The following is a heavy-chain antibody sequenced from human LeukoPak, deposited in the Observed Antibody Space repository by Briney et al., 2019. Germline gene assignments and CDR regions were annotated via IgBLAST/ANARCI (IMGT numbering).Heavy chain of an antibody. CDR3: TRDYGA. V-gene: IGHV3-30-3*01. CDR2: ISYDGSNK. CDR1: GFTFSSYA. D-gene: IGHD4/OR15-4a*01. J-gene: IGHJ4*02. Sequence: GRSLRLSCAASGFTFSSYAMHWVRQAPGKGLEWVAVISYDGSNKYYADSVKGRFTISRDNSKNTLYLQMNSLRAEDTAVYYCTRDYGAWGQGTLVTVSS.